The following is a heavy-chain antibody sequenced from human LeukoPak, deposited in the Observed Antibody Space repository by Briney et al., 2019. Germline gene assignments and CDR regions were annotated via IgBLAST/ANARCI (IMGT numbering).Heavy chain of an antibody. CDR3: ARAWYSSSSVGEGVHYFDY. V-gene: IGHV4-34*01. D-gene: IGHD6-6*01. J-gene: IGHJ4*02. CDR2: INHSGST. CDR1: GGSFSGYY. Sequence: SATRSLTCAVYGGSFSGYYWSGIRPPPGKGREWIGEINHSGSTNYNPSLKSRVTISVDTSKNQFSLKLSSVTAADTAVYYCARAWYSSSSVGEGVHYFDYWGQGTLVTVSS.